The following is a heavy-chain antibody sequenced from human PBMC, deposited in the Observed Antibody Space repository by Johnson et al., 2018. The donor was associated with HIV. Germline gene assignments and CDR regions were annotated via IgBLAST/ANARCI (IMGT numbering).Heavy chain of an antibody. J-gene: IGHJ3*01. CDR3: ARDGPWLQSQRDAFDV. Sequence: VQLVESGGGLVQPGGSLRLSCPASGFTFSSYWMSWVRQAPGKGLEWVANIKQDGSEKYYVDSVKGRFTISRDNAKNSLYLQMNSLRAEDTAVYYCARDGPWLQSQRDAFDVWGQGTMVTVSS. V-gene: IGHV3-7*01. CDR2: IKQDGSEK. CDR1: GFTFSSYW. D-gene: IGHD5-24*01.